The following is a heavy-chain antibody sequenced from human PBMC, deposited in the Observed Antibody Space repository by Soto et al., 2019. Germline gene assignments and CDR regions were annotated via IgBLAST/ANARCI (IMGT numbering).Heavy chain of an antibody. V-gene: IGHV5-51*01. CDR1: GYSFTSYW. Sequence: GESLKISCKGSGYSFTSYWIGWVRQMPGKGLEWIGIIYPGDSDTRYSPSFQGQVTISADKSISTAYLQWSSLKASDTAMYYCARHGDTAMVDGHAVPDYWGQGTLVTVSS. D-gene: IGHD5-18*01. CDR3: ARHGDTAMVDGHAVPDY. J-gene: IGHJ4*02. CDR2: IYPGDSDT.